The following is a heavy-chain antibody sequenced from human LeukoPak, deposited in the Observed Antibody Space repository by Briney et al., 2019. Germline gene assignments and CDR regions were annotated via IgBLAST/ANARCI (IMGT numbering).Heavy chain of an antibody. D-gene: IGHD4-17*01. CDR3: ARGIGSTVFFDY. Sequence: GSLRLSCAASGITVSSNYMSSVRQAPGKGLEWVSVIYSGGNTYYADSVKGRSTISRDNSKNTLYLQMNSLRAEDTAVYYCARGIGSTVFFDYWGQGTLVTVSS. V-gene: IGHV3-53*01. CDR1: GITVSSNY. CDR2: IYSGGNT. J-gene: IGHJ4*02.